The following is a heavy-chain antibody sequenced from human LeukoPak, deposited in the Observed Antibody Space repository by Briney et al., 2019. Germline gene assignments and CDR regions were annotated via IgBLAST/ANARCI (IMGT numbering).Heavy chain of an antibody. V-gene: IGHV4-39*01. CDR2: IYYNGST. CDR3: AGIYNWNYYYFDY. CDR1: GGSISSSGYY. J-gene: IGHJ4*02. D-gene: IGHD1-7*01. Sequence: SETLSLTCTVSGGSISSSGYYWGWIRQPPGKGLEWIGSIYYNGSTYYNPSLKSRPTISVDTSKNQFSLKLSSVTAADTAVYYCAGIYNWNYYYFDYWGQGTLLTVSS.